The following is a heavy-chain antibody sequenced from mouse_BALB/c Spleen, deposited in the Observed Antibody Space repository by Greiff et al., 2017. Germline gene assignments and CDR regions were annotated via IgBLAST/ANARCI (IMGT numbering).Heavy chain of an antibody. CDR3: ARDKGATMISWFAY. CDR2: IRNKANGYTT. V-gene: IGHV7-3*02. Sequence: EVKLVESGGGLVQPGGSLRLSCATSGFTFTDYYMSWVRQPPGKALEWLGFIRNKANGYTTEYSASVKGRFTISRDNSQSILYLQMNTLRAEDSATYYCARDKGATMISWFAYWGQGTLVTVSA. D-gene: IGHD2-4*01. CDR1: GFTFTDYY. J-gene: IGHJ3*01.